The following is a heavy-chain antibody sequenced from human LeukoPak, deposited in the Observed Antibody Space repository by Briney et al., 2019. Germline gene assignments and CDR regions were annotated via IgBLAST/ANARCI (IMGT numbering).Heavy chain of an antibody. CDR1: GFTFSDYY. Sequence: GGSLRLSCAASGFTFSDYYMSWIRQAPGKGLEWVSYISSSGSTIYYADSVKGRFTISRDNAKNSLYLQMNSLRAEDTAVYYCARDLTIFGVVIQFDYWGQGTLVTVSS. D-gene: IGHD3-3*01. J-gene: IGHJ4*02. V-gene: IGHV3-11*04. CDR2: ISSSGSTI. CDR3: ARDLTIFGVVIQFDY.